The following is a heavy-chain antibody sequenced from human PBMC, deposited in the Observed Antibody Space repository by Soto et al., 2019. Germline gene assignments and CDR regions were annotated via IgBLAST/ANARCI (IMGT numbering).Heavy chain of an antibody. Sequence: EGSLRLSCAASGFTLSSYWNHLVRQAPGKGLVWVSRINSDGSSTSYADSVKGRFTISRDNAKNTLYLQMNSLRAEDTAVYYCARDSSWDTYYFDYWGQGTLVTVSS. J-gene: IGHJ4*02. CDR1: GFTLSSYW. CDR2: INSDGSST. CDR3: ARDSSWDTYYFDY. V-gene: IGHV3-74*01. D-gene: IGHD6-13*01.